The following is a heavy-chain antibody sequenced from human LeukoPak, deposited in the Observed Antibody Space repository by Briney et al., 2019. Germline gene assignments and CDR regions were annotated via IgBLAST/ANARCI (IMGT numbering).Heavy chain of an antibody. Sequence: GASVKVSCKASGYTFTSYGISWVRQAPGQGLEWMGWISAYNGNTNYAQKLQGRVTMTTDTSTSTAYMELRSLRSDDTAVYHCAREREYYYDSSGDSWGQGTLVTVSS. D-gene: IGHD3-22*01. CDR2: ISAYNGNT. V-gene: IGHV1-18*01. CDR1: GYTFTSYG. J-gene: IGHJ4*02. CDR3: AREREYYYDSSGDS.